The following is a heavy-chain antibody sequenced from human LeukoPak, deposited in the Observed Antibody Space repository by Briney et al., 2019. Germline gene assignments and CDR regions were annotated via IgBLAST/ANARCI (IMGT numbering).Heavy chain of an antibody. Sequence: PSETLSLTCAVYGGSFSGYYWSWIRQPPGNGLEWIGEINHSGSTNYNPSLKSRVTISVDTSKNQFSLKLSSVTAADTAVYYCAREGYCSSTSCIGLYYYYYGMDVWGQGTTVTVSS. CDR3: AREGYCSSTSCIGLYYYYYGMDV. J-gene: IGHJ6*02. D-gene: IGHD2-2*01. CDR2: INHSGST. CDR1: GGSFSGYY. V-gene: IGHV4-34*01.